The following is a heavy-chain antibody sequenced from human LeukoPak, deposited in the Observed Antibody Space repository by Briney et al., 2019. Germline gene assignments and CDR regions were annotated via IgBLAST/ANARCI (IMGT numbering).Heavy chain of an antibody. V-gene: IGHV4-34*01. D-gene: IGHD2-2*02. J-gene: IGHJ5*02. CDR2: INHSGST. CDR3: ARATLARAAAIYWFDP. CDR1: GGSFSGYY. Sequence: TSETLSLTCAVYGGSFSGYYWSWIRQPPGKGLEWIGEINHSGSTNYNPSLKSRVTISVDTSKNQFSLKLSSVTAADTAVYYCARATLARAAAIYWFDPWGQGTLVTVSS.